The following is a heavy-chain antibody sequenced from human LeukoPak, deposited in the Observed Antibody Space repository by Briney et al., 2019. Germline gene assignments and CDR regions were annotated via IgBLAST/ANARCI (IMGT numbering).Heavy chain of an antibody. CDR1: NFTFGSYG. D-gene: IGHD6-13*01. CDR3: AIDGSAAGIGTSPMDV. CDR2: ISYDGSNK. Sequence: GGSLRLSCAASNFTFGSYGMNWVRHVPGKGLEWVAYISYDGSNKYYADSVKGRFTISRDNSKNTLYLQMNSLRAEDTAVYYCAIDGSAAGIGTSPMDVWGKGTTVTVSS. J-gene: IGHJ6*03. V-gene: IGHV3-30*02.